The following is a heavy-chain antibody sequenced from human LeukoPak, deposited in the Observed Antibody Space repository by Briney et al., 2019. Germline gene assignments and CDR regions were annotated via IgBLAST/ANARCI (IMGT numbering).Heavy chain of an antibody. D-gene: IGHD6-19*01. V-gene: IGHV4-59*08. CDR1: GGPLSSFH. Sequence: SETLSLPCTVSGGPLSSFHWRWIPQPPGKGLVWVGYNYYNGSTDHSASHKSRVTISVDTSKKQFSLKLSSVTAADTAVYYCARQGYSSGWGAFYHFDYWGQGTLVTVSS. CDR2: NYYNGST. J-gene: IGHJ4*02. CDR3: ARQGYSSGWGAFYHFDY.